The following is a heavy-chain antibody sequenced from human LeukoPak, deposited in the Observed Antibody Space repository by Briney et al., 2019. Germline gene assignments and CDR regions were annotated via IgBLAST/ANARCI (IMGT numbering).Heavy chain of an antibody. V-gene: IGHV3-30*18. J-gene: IGHJ4*02. CDR1: GFTFSSYG. CDR3: AKERVGYGYYFDY. D-gene: IGHD5-18*01. Sequence: GGSLRLSCAASGFTFSSYGMHWVRQAPGKGLEWVAVISYDGSNKYYADSVKGRFTISRDNSKNTPYLQMNSLRAEDTAVYYCAKERVGYGYYFDYWGQGTLVTVSS. CDR2: ISYDGSNK.